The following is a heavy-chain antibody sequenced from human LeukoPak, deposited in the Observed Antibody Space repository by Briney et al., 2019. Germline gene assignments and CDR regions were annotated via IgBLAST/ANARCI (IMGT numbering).Heavy chain of an antibody. CDR2: ISAYNGNT. D-gene: IGHD6-19*01. Sequence: GASVKVSCKASGYTFTSYGISWVRQAPGQGLEWMGWISAYNGNTNYAQKLQGRATMTTDTSTSTHYMELRSLRSDDTAVYYCARDVGAVAGYNFDYWGQGTLVTVSS. CDR1: GYTFTSYG. V-gene: IGHV1-18*01. CDR3: ARDVGAVAGYNFDY. J-gene: IGHJ4*02.